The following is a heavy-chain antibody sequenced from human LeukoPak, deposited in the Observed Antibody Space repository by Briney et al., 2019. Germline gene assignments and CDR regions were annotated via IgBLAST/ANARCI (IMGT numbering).Heavy chain of an antibody. CDR2: IIPNSGGT. Sequence: ASVKVSCKASGYTFTGYYMHWVRQAPGQGLEWMGRIIPNSGGTNYAQKFQGRVTMTRDTSISTAYMELSRLRSDDTAVYYCARDLSSTYDFWSGYYTGEVDYWGQGTLVTVSS. CDR3: ARDLSSTYDFWSGYYTGEVDY. J-gene: IGHJ4*02. V-gene: IGHV1-2*06. CDR1: GYTFTGYY. D-gene: IGHD3-3*01.